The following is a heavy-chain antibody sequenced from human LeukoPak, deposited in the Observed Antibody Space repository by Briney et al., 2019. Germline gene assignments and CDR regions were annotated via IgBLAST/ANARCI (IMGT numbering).Heavy chain of an antibody. CDR3: ARRPYYDSSGYYSVREYYFDY. J-gene: IGHJ4*02. CDR1: DGSISGYY. Sequence: SETLSLTCTVSDGSISGYYWSWIRQPPGKGLEWIGYIYYSGSTNYSPSLKSRVTISIDTSKNQFSLELRSVTAADTAVYYCARRPYYDSSGYYSVREYYFDYWGQGTLVTVSS. V-gene: IGHV4-59*01. D-gene: IGHD3-22*01. CDR2: IYYSGST.